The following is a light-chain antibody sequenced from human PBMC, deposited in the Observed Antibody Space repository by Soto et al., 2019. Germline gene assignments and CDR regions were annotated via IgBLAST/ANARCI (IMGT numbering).Light chain of an antibody. CDR3: QQYDNSPPSFT. CDR2: DTS. J-gene: IGKJ3*01. Sequence: EIVLTQSPGTLSLSPGERATLSCRASQSVSSSYLAWYQQKPGQAPRLLIYDTSSRATGIPDRFSGSGSGTDFTLTISRLGPEDFAVYYCQQYDNSPPSFTFGPGTKVDIK. CDR1: QSVSSSY. V-gene: IGKV3-20*01.